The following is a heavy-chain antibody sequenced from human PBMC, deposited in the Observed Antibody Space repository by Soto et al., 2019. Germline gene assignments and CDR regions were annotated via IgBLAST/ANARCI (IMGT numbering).Heavy chain of an antibody. CDR1: GASITSYY. CDR2: IHYSGST. J-gene: IGHJ6*03. Sequence: QGQLQESGPGLVRPSETLSLTCTVSGASITSYYWSWIRQSSGKGLEWIGYIHYSGSTNYNPSLESRGTMSIDTSESQFSLRLRSVTAADTAVYYCARLDYYYYLDVWGKGTAVTVSS. CDR3: ARLDYYYYLDV. V-gene: IGHV4-59*12.